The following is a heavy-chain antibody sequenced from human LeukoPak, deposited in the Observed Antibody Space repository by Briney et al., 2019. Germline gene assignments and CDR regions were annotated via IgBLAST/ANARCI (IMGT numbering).Heavy chain of an antibody. CDR2: ISSGSGNS. CDR3: ARAGRVIYFDS. V-gene: IGHV3-48*01. CDR1: GFTFSTSD. J-gene: IGHJ4*02. Sequence: PGGSLRLSCAASGFTFSTSDMSWVRQAPGKGLEWISYISSGSGNSHYADSVKGRFTISRDNAKNSLYLQLSSLRVEDTAVYYCARAGRVIYFDSWGQGTLVTVSS. D-gene: IGHD2-21*01.